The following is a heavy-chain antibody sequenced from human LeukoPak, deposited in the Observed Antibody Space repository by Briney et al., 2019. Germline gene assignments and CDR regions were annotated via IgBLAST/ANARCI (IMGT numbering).Heavy chain of an antibody. J-gene: IGHJ4*02. CDR2: INTHSGGT. CDR3: AREPYDFWSGTTTDY. Sequence: GASVKVSCKASGYTFTDYYMHWVRQAPGQGLEWMGWINTHSGGTSYAQKFQGRVTMTRDTSISTAYMELSRLRSDNTAVYYCAREPYDFWSGTTTDYWGQGTLVTVSS. CDR1: GYTFTDYY. V-gene: IGHV1-2*02. D-gene: IGHD3-3*01.